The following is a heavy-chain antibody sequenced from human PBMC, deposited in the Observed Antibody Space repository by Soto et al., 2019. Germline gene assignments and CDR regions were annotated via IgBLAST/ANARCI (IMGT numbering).Heavy chain of an antibody. CDR2: INTNSGGT. J-gene: IGHJ3*02. Sequence: QVQLVQSGAEVKKPGASVKVSCKASGYTFTGYYMHWVRQAPGQGLEWMGWINTNSGGTNYAQKLQGRVTMTRDTSISTAYMELSRLRSDDRAVYYCARDWEWGIRDDAFDIWGQGTMVTVSS. D-gene: IGHD3-3*01. CDR3: ARDWEWGIRDDAFDI. CDR1: GYTFTGYY. V-gene: IGHV1-2*02.